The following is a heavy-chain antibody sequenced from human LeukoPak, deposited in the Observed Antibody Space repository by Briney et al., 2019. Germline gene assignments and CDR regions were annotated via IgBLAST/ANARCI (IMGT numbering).Heavy chain of an antibody. D-gene: IGHD6-13*01. CDR3: ASSLAVAGTGGWFDP. CDR1: GFTFSSFA. V-gene: IGHV3-23*01. J-gene: IGHJ5*02. CDR2: ITGSGGTT. Sequence: GGSLRLSCAASGFTFSSFAMNWVRQAPGKGLEWVSGITGSGGTTDYADSVRGRFTISRDNSKSTLYLQMNSLRAEDTAVYYCASSLAVAGTGGWFDPWGQGNLVTVSS.